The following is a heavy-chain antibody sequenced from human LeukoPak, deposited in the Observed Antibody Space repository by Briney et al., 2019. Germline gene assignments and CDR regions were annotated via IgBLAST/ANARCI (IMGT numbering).Heavy chain of an antibody. CDR1: GYSISSGYY. V-gene: IGHV4-38-2*02. Sequence: SETLSLTCSVSGYSISSGYYWGWIRQPPGKGLEWIGSISHGGSTYYNPSLKSRVTISVDTSKNQFSLNLSSVTAADTAVYYCARDSGYYDFWSGYFLSATPGGGFDPWGQGTLVTVSS. CDR2: ISHGGST. D-gene: IGHD3-3*01. CDR3: ARDSGYYDFWSGYFLSATPGGGFDP. J-gene: IGHJ5*02.